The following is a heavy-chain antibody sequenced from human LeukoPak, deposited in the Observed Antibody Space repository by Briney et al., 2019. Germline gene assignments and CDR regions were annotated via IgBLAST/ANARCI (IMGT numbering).Heavy chain of an antibody. V-gene: IGHV4-39*01. CDR1: GGAISNTSYY. CDR2: ASYIGST. J-gene: IGHJ4*02. Sequence: PSETLSLTCTVSGGAISNTSYYWGWIRQPPGNGLYWIGSASYIGSTYYNPSLESRVIIAVDTSKNQFSLRLSSVTAADPAIYYCARLRSCGGNPAIDYWGQGTLVAVSS. CDR3: ARLRSCGGNPAIDY. D-gene: IGHD4-23*01.